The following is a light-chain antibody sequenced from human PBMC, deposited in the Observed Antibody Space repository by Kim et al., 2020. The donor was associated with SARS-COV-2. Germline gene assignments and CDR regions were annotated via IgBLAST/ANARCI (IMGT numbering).Light chain of an antibody. CDR1: SGHSNYA. Sequence: QPVLTQSPSASASLGASVKLTCTLSSGHSNYAIAWHQQQPEKGPRYLMKVNSDGSHRKGDGIPDRFSGSSSGAERYLTISSLQSEDEGDYYCQTWGTGIRVFGGGTQLTVL. J-gene: IGLJ3*02. CDR2: VNSDGSH. V-gene: IGLV4-69*01. CDR3: QTWGTGIRV.